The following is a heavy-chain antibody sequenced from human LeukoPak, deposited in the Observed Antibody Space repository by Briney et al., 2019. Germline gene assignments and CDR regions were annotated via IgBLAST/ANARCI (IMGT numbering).Heavy chain of an antibody. CDR3: AKGFSTTESALDY. CDR1: GFNFDDYG. V-gene: IGHV3-30*02. D-gene: IGHD4-11*01. CDR2: IRYDGTKQ. Sequence: PGGSLRLSCAASGFNFDDYGMTWVRQIPGMGLEWVAFIRYDGTKQFYADSVKGRCTISRDNSKNTLYLQMNSLRAEDTAVYYCAKGFSTTESALDYWGQGTLLTVSS. J-gene: IGHJ4*02.